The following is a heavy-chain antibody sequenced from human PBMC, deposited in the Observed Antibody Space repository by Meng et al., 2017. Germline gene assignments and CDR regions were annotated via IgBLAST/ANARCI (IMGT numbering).Heavy chain of an antibody. CDR1: GGSISIYY. D-gene: IGHD2-15*01. V-gene: IGHV4-59*01. J-gene: IGHJ4*02. Sequence: QVKLPASVPGLVKPSETPFLTCTVSGGSISIYYWSCIRQPPGKGLELIGYIYYSGSTNYNPSLKSRVTISVDTSKNQFSLKLSSVTAADTAVYYCAREGAYCSGGSCYYFDYWGQGTLVTVSS. CDR2: IYYSGST. CDR3: AREGAYCSGGSCYYFDY.